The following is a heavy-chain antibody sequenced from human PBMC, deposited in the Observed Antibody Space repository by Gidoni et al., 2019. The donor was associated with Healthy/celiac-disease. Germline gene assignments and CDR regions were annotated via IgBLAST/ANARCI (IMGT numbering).Heavy chain of an antibody. D-gene: IGHD2-8*02. CDR2: ISYDGSNK. CDR3: AKARGAGADY. Sequence: QVQLVESGGGVVQPGRSLRLSCAASGFTFSSYGMHWVRQAPGKGLEWVAVISYDGSNKYYADSVKGRFTISRDNSKNTLYLQMTSLRAEDTAVYYCAKARGAGADYWGQGTLVTVSS. J-gene: IGHJ4*02. V-gene: IGHV3-30*18. CDR1: GFTFSSYG.